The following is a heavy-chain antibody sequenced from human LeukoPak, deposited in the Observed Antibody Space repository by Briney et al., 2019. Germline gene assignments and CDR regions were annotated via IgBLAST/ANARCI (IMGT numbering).Heavy chain of an antibody. CDR2: IYSGGST. CDR3: ATIDY. J-gene: IGHJ4*02. Sequence: GGSRRLSCAASRFTASSNYMTWVRQAAGKGLEWVSVIYSGGSTYYADSVKGRFTISRDNSKNTLYLQMNSLRAEDTAVYYCATIDYWGQGTLVTVSS. V-gene: IGHV3-66*01. CDR1: RFTASSNY.